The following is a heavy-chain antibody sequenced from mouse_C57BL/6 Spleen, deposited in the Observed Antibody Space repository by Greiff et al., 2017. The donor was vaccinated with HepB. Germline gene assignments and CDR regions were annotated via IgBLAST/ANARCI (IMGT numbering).Heavy chain of an antibody. CDR2: IDPSDSYT. CDR1: GYTFTSYW. D-gene: IGHD6-1*01. V-gene: IGHV1-69*01. CDR3: ARRMAVPSYYFDY. J-gene: IGHJ2*01. Sequence: VQLQQPGAELVMPGASVKLSCKASGYTFTSYWMHWVKQRPGQGLEWIGEIDPSDSYTNYNQKFKGKSTLTVDKASSTAYMQLSSLTSEDSAVYYCARRMAVPSYYFDYWGQGTTLTVSS.